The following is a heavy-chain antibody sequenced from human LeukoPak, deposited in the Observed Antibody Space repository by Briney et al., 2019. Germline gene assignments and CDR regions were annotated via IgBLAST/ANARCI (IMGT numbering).Heavy chain of an antibody. CDR1: GFTFSNYW. J-gene: IGHJ4*02. Sequence: GGSLRLSCAASGFTFSNYWMNWVRQAPGKGLECVANIKQDGSEKSYVDSVLGRFTVSRDNAKNSLILQMNSLRAEDTAVYYCARDATGSSFYDDWGQGTLVTVSS. V-gene: IGHV3-7*01. CDR2: IKQDGSEK. CDR3: ARDATGSSFYDD. D-gene: IGHD3-10*01.